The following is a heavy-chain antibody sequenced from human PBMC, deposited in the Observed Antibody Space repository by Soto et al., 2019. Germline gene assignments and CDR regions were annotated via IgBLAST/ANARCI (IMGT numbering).Heavy chain of an antibody. CDR3: GGLRDDYFDY. Sequence: QVQLVQSEAEVKKPGSSVKVSCKASGDTFSSHTITWVRQAPGQGLEWMGRIIRTLGIKNYAQKFLGRITITADKSTSTAYMELSSLKSDDTAVYYSGGLRDDYFDYWGQGTRVTVSP. V-gene: IGHV1-69*02. CDR1: GDTFSSHT. CDR2: IIRTLGIK. J-gene: IGHJ4*02.